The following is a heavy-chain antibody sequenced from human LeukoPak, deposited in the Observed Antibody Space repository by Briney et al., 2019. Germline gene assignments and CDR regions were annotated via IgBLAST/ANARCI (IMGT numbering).Heavy chain of an antibody. CDR1: GFTFSSYA. Sequence: PGGSLRLSCAASGFTFSSYAMSWVRQAPGKGLEWVSAISGSGGSTYYADSVKGRFTISRDNSKNTLYLQMNSLRAEDTAVYYCAKEREYSHYDFWSGYLYYFDYWGQGTLVTVSS. D-gene: IGHD3-3*01. CDR2: ISGSGGST. J-gene: IGHJ4*02. V-gene: IGHV3-23*01. CDR3: AKEREYSHYDFWSGYLYYFDY.